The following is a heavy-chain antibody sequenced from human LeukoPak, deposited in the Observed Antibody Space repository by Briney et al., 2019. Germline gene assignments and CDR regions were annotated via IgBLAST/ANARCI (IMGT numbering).Heavy chain of an antibody. J-gene: IGHJ4*02. CDR3: ARLYALGEEDYFDY. V-gene: IGHV4-39*01. D-gene: IGHD3-10*01. CDR2: IYYSGVS. Sequence: PSETLSLTCTVSGGSIISSSFWWGWIRQPPGKGLEWIGSIYYSGVSYYNTSLKSRVTISVDTSKNQFSLKLSSVTAADTAVYYCARLYALGEEDYFDYWGQGTLVTVSS. CDR1: GGSIISSSFW.